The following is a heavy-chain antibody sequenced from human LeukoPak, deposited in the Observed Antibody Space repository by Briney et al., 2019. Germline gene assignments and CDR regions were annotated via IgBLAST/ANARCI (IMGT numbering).Heavy chain of an antibody. CDR2: IFYTGST. V-gene: IGHV4-59*01. CDR3: ERTLILTNSDY. J-gene: IGHJ4*02. D-gene: IGHD3-9*01. CDR1: VGSISSYY. Sequence: SETLSLTCTVSVGSISSYYWSWIRQPPGKGLEGIGYIFYTGSTNYNPSLKSRVTISVDTSKNQFSMKLSSVTAADTAVYYCERTLILTNSDYWGQGTLVTVSS.